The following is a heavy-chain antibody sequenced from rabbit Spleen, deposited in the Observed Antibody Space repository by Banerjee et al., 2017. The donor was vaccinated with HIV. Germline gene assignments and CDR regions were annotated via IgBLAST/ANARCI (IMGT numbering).Heavy chain of an antibody. Sequence: QSLEESGGDLVKPGASLTLTCTASGVSFTSNYYMCWVRQAPGKGLEWIGYIYTGSGSTGYASWAKGRFTISRTSSTTVTLQMTSLTAADTATYFCARGSATMTMVITGYYFNLWGQGTLVTVS. CDR2: IYTGSGST. J-gene: IGHJ4*01. D-gene: IGHD2-1*01. V-gene: IGHV1S40*01. CDR3: ARGSATMTMVITGYYFNL. CDR1: GVSFTSNYY.